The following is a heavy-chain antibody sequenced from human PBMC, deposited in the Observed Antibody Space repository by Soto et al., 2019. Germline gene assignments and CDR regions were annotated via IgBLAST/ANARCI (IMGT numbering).Heavy chain of an antibody. J-gene: IGHJ4*02. CDR1: GGSISSHY. CDR2: ASYSGSP. V-gene: IGHV4-59*08. CDR3: ARQWGGDY. Sequence: QVQLQESGPGLVKPSETLSLTCTVSGGSISSHYWSWIRQPPGEGLEWIGRASYSGSPSYNPSLKSRVTISIDTSKNQFSLKLTSVTAAGTAVYYCARQWGGDYWGQGTLVTVSS. D-gene: IGHD3-16*01.